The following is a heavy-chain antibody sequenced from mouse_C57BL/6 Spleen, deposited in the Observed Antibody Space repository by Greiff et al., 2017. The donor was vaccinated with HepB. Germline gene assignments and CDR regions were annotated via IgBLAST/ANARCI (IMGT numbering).Heavy chain of an antibody. V-gene: IGHV5-9-1*02. J-gene: IGHJ1*03. CDR2: ISSGGDYI. Sequence: EVKLVESGEGLVKPGGSLKLSCAASGFTFSSYAMSWVRQTPEKRLEWVAYISSGGDYIYYADTVKGRFTISRDNARNTLYLQMSSLKSEDTAMYYCTRGPITTVGGNFDVWGTGTTVTVSS. CDR1: GFTFSSYA. CDR3: TRGPITTVGGNFDV. D-gene: IGHD1-1*01.